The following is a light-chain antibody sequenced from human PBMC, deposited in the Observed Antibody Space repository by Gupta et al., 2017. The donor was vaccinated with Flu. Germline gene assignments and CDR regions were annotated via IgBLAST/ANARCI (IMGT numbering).Light chain of an antibody. J-gene: IGLJ2*01. CDR2: RNN. CDR1: SSNIGSNY. Sequence: SVLTQPPSASGPPGQRVTISCSGSSSNIGSNYVYWYQQLPGTAPKLLIYRNNQRPSGVPERFSGSKSGTSASLAISGLRAEDEADYYCAAWDDSRSGQVFGGGTKLTVL. CDR3: AAWDDSRSGQV. V-gene: IGLV1-47*01.